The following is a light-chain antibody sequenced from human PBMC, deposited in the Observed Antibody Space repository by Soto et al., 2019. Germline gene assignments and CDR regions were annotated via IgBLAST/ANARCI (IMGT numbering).Light chain of an antibody. J-gene: IGKJ4*02. CDR2: AGT. CDR3: QQRHVFRST. Sequence: IQLTQPPSSLSASVGDRVTITCRASQDINSYLAWYQQKPGKAPNLLIYAGTSLQSGLPSRFSGSGSGTEFTLTISSQQPEDFSTYHCQQRHVFRSTFGGGTNVE. V-gene: IGKV1-9*01. CDR1: QDINSY.